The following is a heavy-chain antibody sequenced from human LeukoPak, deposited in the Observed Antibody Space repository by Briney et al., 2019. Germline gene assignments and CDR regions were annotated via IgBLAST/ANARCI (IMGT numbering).Heavy chain of an antibody. CDR3: AKGAAAGKVDWFDP. CDR1: GFTFSNFA. Sequence: SGGSLRLSCAASGFTFSNFAMMWVRQAPGTGLQWVSTITGYGATFYADSVRGRFTIFRDTSMNTLFLPMNSLGAEDTAVYYCAKGAAAGKVDWFDPWGQGTLVTVSS. J-gene: IGHJ5*02. V-gene: IGHV3-23*01. CDR2: ITGYGAT. D-gene: IGHD6-13*01.